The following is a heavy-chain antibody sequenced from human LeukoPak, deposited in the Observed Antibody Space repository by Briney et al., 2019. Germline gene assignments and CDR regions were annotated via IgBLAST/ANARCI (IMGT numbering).Heavy chain of an antibody. D-gene: IGHD6-19*01. CDR2: LYGAGST. J-gene: IGHJ4*02. Sequence: PGGSLRLSCAASGLTVSSNYMSWVRQAPGKGLEWVPVLYGAGSTYYADSVKGRFTISRDNSKNTLFLQMNSLRGEDTAVYYCARGGTPGYSTGWIDYWGQGTLVTVSS. CDR1: GLTVSSNY. V-gene: IGHV3-53*05. CDR3: ARGGTPGYSTGWIDY.